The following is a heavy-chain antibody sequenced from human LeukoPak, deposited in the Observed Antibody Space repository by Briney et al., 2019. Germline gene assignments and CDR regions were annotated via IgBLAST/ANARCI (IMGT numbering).Heavy chain of an antibody. CDR2: IHPSGIT. CDR1: GASINKDY. V-gene: IGHV4-4*07. CDR3: AREDGYNYAFDI. J-gene: IGHJ3*02. D-gene: IGHD5-24*01. Sequence: SETLSLTCTVSGASINKDYWAWIRQPAGKGLEWIGRIHPSGITHQNPSLRGRVTMSIDASKNQFSLNLSSVTAADTAVYYCAREDGYNYAFDIWGQGTMVTVSS.